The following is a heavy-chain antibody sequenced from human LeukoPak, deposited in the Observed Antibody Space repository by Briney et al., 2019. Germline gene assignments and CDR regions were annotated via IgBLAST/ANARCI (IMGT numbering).Heavy chain of an antibody. CDR1: GFTFSSYS. CDR3: AREVVVVPAAIIRYYYYGMDV. CDR2: ISSSSSYI. D-gene: IGHD2-2*01. J-gene: IGHJ6*02. V-gene: IGHV3-21*01. Sequence: PGGSLRLSCAASGFTFSSYSMNWVRQAPGKGLEWVSPISSSSSYIYYADSVKGRFTISRDNAKNSLYLQMNSLRAEDTAVYYCAREVVVVPAAIIRYYYYGMDVWGQGTTVTVSS.